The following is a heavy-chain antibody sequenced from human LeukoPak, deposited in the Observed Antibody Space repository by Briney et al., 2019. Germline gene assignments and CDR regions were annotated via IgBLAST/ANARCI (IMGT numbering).Heavy chain of an antibody. D-gene: IGHD3-16*01. J-gene: IGHJ4*02. CDR3: AKDGGQEVDY. V-gene: IGHV3-23*01. Sequence: GGSLRLSCAASGFTFSNAWMSWVRQAPGKGLEWVSSISGSGDSTYNADSVKGRFTISRDKSKNTLYLQMNSLRAEDTAVYYCAKDGGQEVDYWGQGTLVTVSS. CDR2: ISGSGDST. CDR1: GFTFSNAW.